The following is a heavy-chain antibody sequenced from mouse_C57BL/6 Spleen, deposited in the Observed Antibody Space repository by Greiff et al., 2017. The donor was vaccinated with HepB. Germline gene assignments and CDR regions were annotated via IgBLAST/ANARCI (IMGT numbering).Heavy chain of an antibody. CDR3: ARGITTVDYFDY. CDR1: GYSITSCYY. D-gene: IGHD1-1*01. V-gene: IGHV3-6*01. CDR2: ISYDGSN. J-gene: IGHJ2*01. Sequence: EVQLQESGPGLVKPSQSLSLTCSVTGYSITSCYYWNWIRQFPGNKLEWMGYISYDGSNNYNPSLKNRISITRDTSKNQFFLKLNSVTTEDTATYYCARGITTVDYFDYWGQGTTLTVSS.